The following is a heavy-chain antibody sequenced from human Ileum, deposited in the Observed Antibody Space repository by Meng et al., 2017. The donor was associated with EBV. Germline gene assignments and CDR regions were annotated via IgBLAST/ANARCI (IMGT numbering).Heavy chain of an antibody. Sequence: QPQEPAQGRVKPSQTLSLTCVVSGAPNGSGGYHGGGTCQPPGKGLVWFGYIFRGGSPYYTPSLKYRITRSVDTSKNQFSLNLKSVTAADTAVYYCASYSEGGGGLGYWGQGTLVTVSS. D-gene: IGHD2-15*01. V-gene: IGHV4-30-4*01. CDR1: GAPNGSGGYH. CDR3: ASYSEGGGGLGY. CDR2: IFRGGSP. J-gene: IGHJ4*02.